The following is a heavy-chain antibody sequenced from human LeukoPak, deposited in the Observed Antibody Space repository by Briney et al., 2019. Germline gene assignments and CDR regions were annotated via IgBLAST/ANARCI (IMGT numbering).Heavy chain of an antibody. J-gene: IGHJ4*02. V-gene: IGHV1-18*01. Sequence: ASVKVSCKASGYTFTSYGISWVRQAPGQGLEWMGWISAYNGNTNYAQKLQGRVTMTTDTSTSTAYMELSSLRSEDTAVYYCARVFAAGHFDYWGQGTLVTVSS. D-gene: IGHD6-13*01. CDR1: GYTFTSYG. CDR2: ISAYNGNT. CDR3: ARVFAAGHFDY.